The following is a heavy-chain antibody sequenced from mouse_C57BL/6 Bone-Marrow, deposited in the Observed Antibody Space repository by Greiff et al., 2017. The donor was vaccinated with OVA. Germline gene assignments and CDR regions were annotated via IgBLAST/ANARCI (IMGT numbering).Heavy chain of an antibody. V-gene: IGHV14-4*01. Sequence: EVQLVESGAELVRPGASVKLSCTASGFNIKDDYMHWVKQRPEQGLEWIGWIDPENGDTEYASKFQGKATITADTSSNTAYLQLSSLTSEDTAVYYCTPYYYGSSYGYFDYWGQGTTLTVSS. D-gene: IGHD1-1*01. CDR3: TPYYYGSSYGYFDY. J-gene: IGHJ2*01. CDR2: IDPENGDT. CDR1: GFNIKDDY.